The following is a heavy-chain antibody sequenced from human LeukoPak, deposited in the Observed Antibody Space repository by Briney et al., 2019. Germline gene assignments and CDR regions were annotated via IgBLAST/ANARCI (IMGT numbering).Heavy chain of an antibody. CDR2: IKQDGSEK. D-gene: IGHD4-17*01. J-gene: IGHJ3*02. CDR1: GFTFSSYW. Sequence: PGGSLRLSCAASGFTFSSYWMSWVRQAPGKGLEWVANIKQDGSEKYYVDSVKGRFTISRDNAKNSLYLQMNSLRDEDTAVYCCAGGGGVTTSGGFDIWGQGTMVTVSS. V-gene: IGHV3-7*01. CDR3: AGGGGVTTSGGFDI.